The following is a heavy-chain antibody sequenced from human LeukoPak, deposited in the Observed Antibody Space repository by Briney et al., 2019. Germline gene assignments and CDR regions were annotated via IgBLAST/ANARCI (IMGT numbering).Heavy chain of an antibody. V-gene: IGHV4-39*07. J-gene: IGHJ5*02. Sequence: PSQTLSLTCTVSGGSISSGSYYWGWIRQPPGEGLEWIGYIYYSGSTHYNPSLKSRVTISIDTSKNQFSLKLSSVTAADTAVYFCARYQGTALTWGLPFDPWGQGTLVTVSS. CDR3: ARYQGTALTWGLPFDP. D-gene: IGHD1/OR15-1a*01. CDR1: GGSISSGSYY. CDR2: IYYSGST.